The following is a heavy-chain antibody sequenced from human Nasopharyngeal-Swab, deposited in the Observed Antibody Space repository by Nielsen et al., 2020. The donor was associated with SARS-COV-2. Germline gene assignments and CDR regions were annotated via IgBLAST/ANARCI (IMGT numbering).Heavy chain of an antibody. CDR2: FDPEDGET. CDR1: GYTLTELS. CDR3: ATEYNWNYGPRYFDL. Sequence: ASVKVSCKVSGYTLTELSMHWVRQAPGKGLEWMGGFDPEDGETIYAKKFQGRVTMTEDTSTDTAYMELSSLRSEDTAVYYCATEYNWNYGPRYFDLWGRGTLVTVSS. J-gene: IGHJ2*01. D-gene: IGHD1-7*01. V-gene: IGHV1-24*01.